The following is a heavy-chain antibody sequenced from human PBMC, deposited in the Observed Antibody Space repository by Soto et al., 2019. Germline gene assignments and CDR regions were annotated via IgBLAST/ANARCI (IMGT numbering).Heavy chain of an antibody. CDR3: ARDRGGCDTVTDDDY. D-gene: IGHD4-17*01. CDR1: GFTFSSYS. V-gene: IGHV3-48*02. J-gene: IGHJ4*02. CDR2: ISSSSSTI. Sequence: EVQLVESGGGLVQPGGSLRLSCAASGFTFSSYSMNWVRQAPGKGLEWVSYISSSSSTIYYADSVKGRFTISRDNAKNSLYLQMNSLRDEDTAVYYCARDRGGCDTVTDDDYWGQGTLVTVSS.